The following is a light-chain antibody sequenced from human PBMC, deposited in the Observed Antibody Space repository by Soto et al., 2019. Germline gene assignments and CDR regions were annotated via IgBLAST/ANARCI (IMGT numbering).Light chain of an antibody. Sequence: DIQMTQSPSTLSASVGDRVTITCRASQTISTWLAWYQQKPGKAPKLLIYKASILESGVPSRFSGSGSGTEFTLTISSLQPEDFATYYCQQDNSYWTFAQGTKGEMK. CDR1: QTISTW. CDR2: KAS. CDR3: QQDNSYWT. V-gene: IGKV1-5*03. J-gene: IGKJ1*01.